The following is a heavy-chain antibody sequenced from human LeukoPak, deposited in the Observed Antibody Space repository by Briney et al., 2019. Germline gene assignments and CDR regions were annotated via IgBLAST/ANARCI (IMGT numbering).Heavy chain of an antibody. CDR1: GYTFTSYG. Sequence: ASVKVSCKASGYTFTSYGISWVRQAPGQGLEWMGGISAYNGNTNYAQHLQGRVTMTTDTSTSTAYMELRSLRSDDTAVYYCARVNRIVGATTFAYYYYYMDVWGKGTTVTISS. CDR2: ISAYNGNT. D-gene: IGHD1-26*01. CDR3: ARVNRIVGATTFAYYYYYMDV. V-gene: IGHV1-18*01. J-gene: IGHJ6*03.